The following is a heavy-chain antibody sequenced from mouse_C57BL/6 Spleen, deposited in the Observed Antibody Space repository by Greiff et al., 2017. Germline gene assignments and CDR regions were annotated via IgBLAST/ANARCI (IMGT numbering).Heavy chain of an antibody. CDR3: ARKVTTVVPNWYFDV. V-gene: IGHV1-69*01. Sequence: QVQLQQPGAELVMPGASVKLSCKASGYTFTSYWMHWVKQRPGQGLEWIGEIDPSDSYTNYNQKFKGKSNLTVDKSTSTAYMQLSSLTSEDSAVYYCARKVTTVVPNWYFDVWGTGTTVTVSS. J-gene: IGHJ1*03. CDR2: IDPSDSYT. CDR1: GYTFTSYW. D-gene: IGHD1-1*01.